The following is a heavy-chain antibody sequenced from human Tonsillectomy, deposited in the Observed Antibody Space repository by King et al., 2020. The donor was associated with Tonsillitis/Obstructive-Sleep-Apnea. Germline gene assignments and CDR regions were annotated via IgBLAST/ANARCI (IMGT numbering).Heavy chain of an antibody. CDR2: IYYTGIT. V-gene: IGHV4-39*01. J-gene: IGHJ6*03. CDR1: VGSVSSSLYY. Sequence: QLQESGPGLVKPSETLSLTCTVSVGSVSSSLYYWGWIRLPPGKGLEWIGTIYYTGITYYNLSPKSRVTLSVDTSKNQFSLNLSSVTAADTAVYYCARHTRHFDYYYYMDVWGKGTTVTVSS. CDR3: ARHTRHFDYYYYMDV.